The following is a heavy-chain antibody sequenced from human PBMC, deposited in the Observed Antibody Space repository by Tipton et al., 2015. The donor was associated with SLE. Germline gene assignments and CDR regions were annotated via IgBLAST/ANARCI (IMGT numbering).Heavy chain of an antibody. J-gene: IGHJ4*02. CDR3: ASSLLAGIDY. CDR1: GFTFSSYA. V-gene: IGHV3-30*04. D-gene: IGHD3-10*01. CDR2: ISYDGSNK. Sequence: RSLRLSCAASGFTFSSYAMHWVRQAPGKGLEWVALISYDGSNKYYADSVKGRFTISRGNSKNTLDLQMNSLRGEDTAVHYCASSLLAGIDYWGQGTLVTVSS.